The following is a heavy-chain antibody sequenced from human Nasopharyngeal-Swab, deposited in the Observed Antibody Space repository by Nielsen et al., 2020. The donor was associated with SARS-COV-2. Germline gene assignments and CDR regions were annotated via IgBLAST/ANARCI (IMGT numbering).Heavy chain of an antibody. V-gene: IGHV3-23*01. D-gene: IGHD4-11*01. J-gene: IGHJ4*02. CDR2: ISGGGRST. Sequence: GGSLRLSCAASGFTFSSYAMSWVRQAPGRGLEWVSAISGGGRSTYYADSVKGRFTISRDNSKNTLYLQMNSLRAEDTAVYYCAKDDPGFTPDYSNYGVWGQGTLVTVSS. CDR3: AKDDPGFTPDYSNYGV. CDR1: GFTFSSYA.